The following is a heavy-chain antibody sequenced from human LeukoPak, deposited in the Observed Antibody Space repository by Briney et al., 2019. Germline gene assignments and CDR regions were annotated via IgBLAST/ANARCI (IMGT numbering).Heavy chain of an antibody. Sequence: GGSLRLSCAASGFTFSSYAMSWVRQAPGKGLEWVSSISSSSSYIYYADSVKGRFTISRDNAKNSLYLQMNSLRAEDTAVYYCASSPYCSSTSCYLASFDYWGQGTLVTVSS. CDR2: ISSSSSYI. CDR1: GFTFSSYA. V-gene: IGHV3-21*01. J-gene: IGHJ4*02. D-gene: IGHD2-2*01. CDR3: ASSPYCSSTSCYLASFDY.